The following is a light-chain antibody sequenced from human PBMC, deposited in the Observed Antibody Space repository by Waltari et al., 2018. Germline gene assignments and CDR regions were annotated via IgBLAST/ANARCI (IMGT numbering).Light chain of an antibody. CDR2: DTS. J-gene: IGKJ4*01. CDR3: QQRINWLT. CDR1: QSVDKY. Sequence: EIILTQSPATLSLSPGERATLSCRASQSVDKYLAWYQQKPGQAPRLLIYDTSNRATGIPARFSGSGSGTDFALTISSLEPEDFALYYCQQRINWLTFGGGTKVEIK. V-gene: IGKV3-11*01.